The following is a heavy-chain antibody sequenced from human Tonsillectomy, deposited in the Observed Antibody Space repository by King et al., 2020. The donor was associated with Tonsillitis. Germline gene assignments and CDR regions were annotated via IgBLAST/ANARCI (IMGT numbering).Heavy chain of an antibody. V-gene: IGHV3-64*02. Sequence: VLLVESGEGLVQAGGSLRLSCAASGFTFSSYAMHWVRQAPGKGLEYVSAISSNGSSTFYADSVKGRFTISRDNSKNTLYLQMASLRVADMAVYYCARGRIPYGMDVWGQGTTVTVSS. J-gene: IGHJ6*02. D-gene: IGHD2-21*01. CDR3: ARGRIPYGMDV. CDR1: GFTFSSYA. CDR2: ISSNGSST.